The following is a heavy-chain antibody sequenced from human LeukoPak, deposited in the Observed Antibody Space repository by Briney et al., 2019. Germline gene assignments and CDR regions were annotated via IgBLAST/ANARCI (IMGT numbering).Heavy chain of an antibody. Sequence: GGSLRLSCTASGFTFRSYEMIWVRQAAGKGLEWVAYINGGGSRMLYADSVKGRFTISRDDAKNSLYLQMNSLRTEDTGVYSCARESDSGGYRFDYWGQGPLVTVSS. V-gene: IGHV3-48*03. J-gene: IGHJ4*02. D-gene: IGHD3-22*01. CDR2: INGGGSRM. CDR3: ARESDSGGYRFDY. CDR1: GFTFRSYE.